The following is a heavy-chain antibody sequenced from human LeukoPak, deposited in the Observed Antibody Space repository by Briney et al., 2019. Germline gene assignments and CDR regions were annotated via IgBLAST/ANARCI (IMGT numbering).Heavy chain of an antibody. V-gene: IGHV3-23*01. CDR3: AKDDPLYCSGATCYSD. J-gene: IGHJ4*02. Sequence: GGSLRLSCAASGFTFSTYAMNWVRQAPGKGLEWVSAISAAGDRAYYADSVQGRFTLSRDNSKNTLYLQMSSLRAEDTAVYYCAKDDPLYCSGATCYSDWGQGTLVPVSS. CDR1: GFTFSTYA. D-gene: IGHD2-15*01. CDR2: ISAAGDRA.